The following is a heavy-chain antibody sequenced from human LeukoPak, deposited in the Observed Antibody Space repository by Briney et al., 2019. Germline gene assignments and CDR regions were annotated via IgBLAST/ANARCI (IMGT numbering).Heavy chain of an antibody. D-gene: IGHD6-19*01. J-gene: IGHJ3*02. Sequence: EASVNVSCKASGGTFSSYAIGWVRQAPGQGLEWMGGIIPIFGTANYAQKFQGRVTITADKSTSTAYMELSSLRSEDTAVYYCASGSGSGYAFDIWGQGTMVTVSS. CDR3: ASGSGSGYAFDI. CDR1: GGTFSSYA. CDR2: IIPIFGTA. V-gene: IGHV1-69*06.